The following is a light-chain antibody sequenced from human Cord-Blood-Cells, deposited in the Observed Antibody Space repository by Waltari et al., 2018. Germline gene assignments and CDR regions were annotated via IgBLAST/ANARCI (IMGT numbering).Light chain of an antibody. Sequence: EIVLTQSPATLSLSPGERATLPCRASQSVSSYLAWYQQKPGQAPRLLIYDASSRATGIPARFSGRGSGTDFTLTISSLEPEDFAVYYCQQRSNWPPAFGGGTKVEIK. CDR2: DAS. CDR3: QQRSNWPPA. J-gene: IGKJ4*01. V-gene: IGKV3-11*01. CDR1: QSVSSY.